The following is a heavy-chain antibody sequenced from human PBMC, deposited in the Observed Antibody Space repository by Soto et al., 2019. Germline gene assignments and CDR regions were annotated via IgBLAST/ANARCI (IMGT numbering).Heavy chain of an antibody. D-gene: IGHD6-19*01. V-gene: IGHV1-18*04. Sequence: ASVKVSCKASGYTFTSYGISWVRQAPGQGLEWMGWISAYNGNTNYAQKLQGRVTMTTDTSTSTAYMELRSLRSDDTAVYYCARDDRYSSGADLPSGWFDPWGQGTLVTVSS. CDR1: GYTFTSYG. CDR2: ISAYNGNT. CDR3: ARDDRYSSGADLPSGWFDP. J-gene: IGHJ5*02.